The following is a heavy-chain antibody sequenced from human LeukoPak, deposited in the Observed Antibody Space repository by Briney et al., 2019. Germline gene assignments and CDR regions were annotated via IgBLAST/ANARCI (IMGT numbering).Heavy chain of an antibody. CDR2: IWSDGSNK. J-gene: IGHJ4*02. Sequence: GRSLRLSCAASGFTFSSYGMHWVRQAPGKGLDWGAVIWSDGSNKYYADSVKGRFTISRDDSKNTLYLEMNSLRGEDTAVYYCARATYGSGSFYGPSDWGQGTLVTVSS. D-gene: IGHD3-10*01. V-gene: IGHV3-33*01. CDR3: ARATYGSGSFYGPSD. CDR1: GFTFSSYG.